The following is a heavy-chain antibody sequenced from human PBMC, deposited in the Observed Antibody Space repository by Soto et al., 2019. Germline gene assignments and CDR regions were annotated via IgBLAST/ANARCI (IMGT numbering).Heavy chain of an antibody. J-gene: IGHJ4*02. CDR3: ARGLRWTRTLDF. D-gene: IGHD1-1*01. V-gene: IGHV4-39*02. CDR2: LYYTGST. CDR1: GGYISSTSYY. Sequence: SETLSLTCSVSGGYISSTSYYWGWIRQSPGTGLEWIGSLYYTGSTYYNPSLEGRVAISMATSKNHFFLQLTSVTAADTAVYYCARGLRWTRTLDFWGPGTLVTVSS.